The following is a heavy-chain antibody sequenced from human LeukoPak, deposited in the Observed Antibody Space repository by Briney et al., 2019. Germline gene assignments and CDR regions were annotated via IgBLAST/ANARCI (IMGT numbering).Heavy chain of an antibody. Sequence: PGGSLRLSCAASGFTFSSYWMSWVRQAPGKGLEWVANIDPDGSEKQYGDSVKGRFTTSRDNAKNSLYLQMNSLRAEDTAIYYCARIYYFGDNNWRYFDNWGQGTLVTVSS. CDR2: IDPDGSEK. CDR1: GFTFSSYW. CDR3: ARIYYFGDNNWRYFDN. J-gene: IGHJ4*02. V-gene: IGHV3-7*01. D-gene: IGHD3-10*01.